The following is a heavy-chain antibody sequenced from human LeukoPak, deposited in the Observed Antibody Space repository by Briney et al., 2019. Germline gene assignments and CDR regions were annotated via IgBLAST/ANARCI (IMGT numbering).Heavy chain of an antibody. CDR1: GGSFSGYY. Sequence: PSETLSLTCAVYGGSFSGYYWSWIRQPPGRGLEWIGEINHSGSTNYIPSLKSRVTISLDTSKNQFSLSLSSVTAADTAVYYCASLPLPKQWLVSLDYWGQGTLVTVSS. J-gene: IGHJ4*02. D-gene: IGHD6-19*01. CDR2: INHSGST. V-gene: IGHV4-34*01. CDR3: ASLPLPKQWLVSLDY.